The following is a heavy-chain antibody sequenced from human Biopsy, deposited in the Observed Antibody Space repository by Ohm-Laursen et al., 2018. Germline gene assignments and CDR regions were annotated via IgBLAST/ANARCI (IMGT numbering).Heavy chain of an antibody. Sequence: ASVKVSCNASGYTFIDYYIHWVRQAPGQGLEWMGVISPSGATTSFSQKFQGRITMTRDTSTGTVYMDLNSLGSEDTAVYYCARAGVGSDGTDSHYYGMDVWGPGTTVTVSS. V-gene: IGHV1-46*01. J-gene: IGHJ6*02. D-gene: IGHD5-24*01. CDR1: GYTFIDYY. CDR2: ISPSGATT. CDR3: ARAGVGSDGTDSHYYGMDV.